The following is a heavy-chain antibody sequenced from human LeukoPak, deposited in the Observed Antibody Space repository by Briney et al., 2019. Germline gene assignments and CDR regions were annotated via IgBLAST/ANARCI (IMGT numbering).Heavy chain of an antibody. CDR1: GYSFTNYW. D-gene: IGHD6-13*01. J-gene: IGHJ1*01. CDR3: ATPQAAGYFQH. CDR2: IYLADSDT. Sequence: ESLKISCKVSGYSFTNYWIAWVRQMPGKGLEWMGIIYLADSDTRYSPSFQGQVTISADESITTAYLQWSSLKPSDTAMYYCATPQAAGYFQHWGQGTLVTVSS. V-gene: IGHV5-51*01.